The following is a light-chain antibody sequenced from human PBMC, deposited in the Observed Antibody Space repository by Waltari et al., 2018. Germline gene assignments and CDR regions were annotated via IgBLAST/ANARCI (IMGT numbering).Light chain of an antibody. J-gene: IGLJ2*01. CDR1: RSAVCGWPR. Sequence: QSALTQPPSVSGSPGQSVTISCTASRSAVCGWPRVSWYQQPPGSAPRLILFDVSNRPSGVPDRFSGSKSGNTASLTISGLQTEDEADYYCSSYTDNTVLFGGGTQLTV. CDR3: SSYTDNTVL. CDR2: DVS. V-gene: IGLV2-18*02.